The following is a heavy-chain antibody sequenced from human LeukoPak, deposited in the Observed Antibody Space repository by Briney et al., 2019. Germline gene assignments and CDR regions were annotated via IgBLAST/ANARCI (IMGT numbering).Heavy chain of an antibody. D-gene: IGHD1-14*01. CDR1: GGSFSNYY. V-gene: IGHV4-4*07. CDR3: ARQPPQYYGMDV. CDR2: IYTSGST. Sequence: SETLSLTCTVSGGSFSNYYWSWIRQPAGKGLECIGRIYTSGSTNYNPSVKSRVTMSVDKSNNQFSLQLPSVTAADTAVYYCARQPPQYYGMDVWGQGTKVTVSS. J-gene: IGHJ6*02.